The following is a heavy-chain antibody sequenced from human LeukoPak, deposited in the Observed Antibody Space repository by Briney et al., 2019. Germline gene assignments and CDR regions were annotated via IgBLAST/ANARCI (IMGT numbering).Heavy chain of an antibody. V-gene: IGHV4-4*07. D-gene: IGHD3-10*01. J-gene: IGHJ5*02. Sequence: PSETLSLTCTVSGGSISSYYWSWIRQPAGKGLEWIGRIYSTGSTNYNPSLKSRVTMSVDTSKNQFSLKLSSVTAADTAVYYCARDHSGPFMVRGVTYGGNWFDPWGQGTLVTVSS. CDR2: IYSTGST. CDR1: GGSISSYY. CDR3: ARDHSGPFMVRGVTYGGNWFDP.